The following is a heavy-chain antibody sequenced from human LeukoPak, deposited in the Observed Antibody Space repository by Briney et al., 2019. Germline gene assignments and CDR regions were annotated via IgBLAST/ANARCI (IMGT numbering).Heavy chain of an antibody. D-gene: IGHD3-22*01. Sequence: ASVKVSCKASGYTFTGYYMHWVRQAPGQGLEWMGWINPNSGGTNYAQKFQGRVTMTRDTSISTAYMELSRLRSDDTAVYYCARFGYSFERPIGPWGQGTLVTVSS. V-gene: IGHV1-2*02. CDR2: INPNSGGT. CDR3: ARFGYSFERPIGP. CDR1: GYTFTGYY. J-gene: IGHJ5*02.